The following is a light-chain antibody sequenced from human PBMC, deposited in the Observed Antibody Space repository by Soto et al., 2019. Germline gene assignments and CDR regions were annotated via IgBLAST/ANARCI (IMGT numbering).Light chain of an antibody. CDR2: KVY. CDR3: RQGTPWPWT. CDR1: QSLIHSDGDTY. V-gene: IGKV2-30*02. J-gene: IGKJ1*01. Sequence: DVVMTQSPLSLPVTLGQPASISCRSSQSLIHSDGDTYLNWFQQRPGQSPRRLIYKVYDLDSGVPDRVTGSGSGTDFTLKISRVEAGDVGVYDCRQGTPWPWTVGQGTEVQI.